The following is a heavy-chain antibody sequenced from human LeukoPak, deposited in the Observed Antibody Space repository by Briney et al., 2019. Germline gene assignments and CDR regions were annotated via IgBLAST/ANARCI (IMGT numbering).Heavy chain of an antibody. J-gene: IGHJ4*02. CDR2: IYSGGST. CDR1: GFTVSSNY. V-gene: IGHV3-53*01. CDR3: AREEEMATIGH. Sequence: PGRSLRLSCAASGFTVSSNYMSWVRQAPGKGLEWVSVIYSGGSTYYADSVKGRFTISRDNSKNTLYLQMNSLRAEDTAVYYCAREEEMATIGHWGQGTLVTVSS. D-gene: IGHD5-24*01.